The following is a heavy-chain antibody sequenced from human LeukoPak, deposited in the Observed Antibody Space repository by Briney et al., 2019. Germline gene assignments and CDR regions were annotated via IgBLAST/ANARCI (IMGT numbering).Heavy chain of an antibody. J-gene: IGHJ4*02. CDR3: AKDAFSSGWELFDY. Sequence: GGSLILSCAASGFTFSSYGMHWVRQAPGKGLEWVAVISYDGSDKYYADSVKGRFTISRDNSKNTLYLQMNSLRAEDTAVYSCAKDAFSSGWELFDYWGQGTLVTVSS. V-gene: IGHV3-30*18. CDR2: ISYDGSDK. D-gene: IGHD6-19*01. CDR1: GFTFSSYG.